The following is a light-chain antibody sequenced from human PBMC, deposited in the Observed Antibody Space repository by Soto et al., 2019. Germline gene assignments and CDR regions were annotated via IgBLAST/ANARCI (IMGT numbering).Light chain of an antibody. CDR2: AAS. V-gene: IGKV1-9*01. CDR3: QQVDTYPIT. CDR1: QGISSY. Sequence: DIQMTQSPSSLSASVGDRFTITCRASQGISSYLAWYQQKPGKAPKLLIYAASTLQSGVPSRFSGSGSGTDFTLTISSLQPEDFATYFCQQVDTYPITFGQGTRLEI. J-gene: IGKJ5*01.